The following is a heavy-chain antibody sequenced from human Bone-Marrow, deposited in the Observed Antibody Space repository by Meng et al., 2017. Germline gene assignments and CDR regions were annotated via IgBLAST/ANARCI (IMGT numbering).Heavy chain of an antibody. D-gene: IGHD3-10*01. CDR1: GFLGSTRGVG. Sequence: QINLKESGPTRVKPTQTLTLTRTFSGFLGSTRGVGVGWIRQPQGKALEWLALIYWDDDKRYSPSLKGRLTITRDTSKNQVVLTMTNMDPVDTATYYCAHSPYASGVRRDFDYWGQGTLVTVSS. V-gene: IGHV2-5*02. CDR3: AHSPYASGVRRDFDY. CDR2: IYWDDDK. J-gene: IGHJ4*02.